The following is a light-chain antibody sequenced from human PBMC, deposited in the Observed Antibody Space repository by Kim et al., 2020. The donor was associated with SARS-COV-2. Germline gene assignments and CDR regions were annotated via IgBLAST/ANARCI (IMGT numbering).Light chain of an antibody. Sequence: EIVLTQSPGTLSLSPGQRVTLSCRASQTIANDYVAWYQHKPGQAPRLVVYGASSRATGIPDRFSGSGFGTDFTLSINSLEPEDFAIYFWQSYNFGTPGRTFGQGTNVDIK. CDR3: QSYNFGTPGRT. J-gene: IGKJ1*01. CDR1: QTIANDY. V-gene: IGKV3-20*01. CDR2: GAS.